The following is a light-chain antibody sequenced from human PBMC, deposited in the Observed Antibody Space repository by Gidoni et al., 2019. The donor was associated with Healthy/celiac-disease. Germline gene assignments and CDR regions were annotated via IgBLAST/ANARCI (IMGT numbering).Light chain of an antibody. CDR1: QSISSY. CDR2: AAS. J-gene: IGKJ4*01. V-gene: IGKV1-39*01. CDR3: QQSYSTRLT. Sequence: DIQMTQSSSSLSASVGDRVTITCRASQSISSYLNWYQQKPGKAPKLLIYAASSMQCGVPSRFSGSGSGTDFTLTISSLQPEDFATYYCQQSYSTRLTFGGGTKVEIK.